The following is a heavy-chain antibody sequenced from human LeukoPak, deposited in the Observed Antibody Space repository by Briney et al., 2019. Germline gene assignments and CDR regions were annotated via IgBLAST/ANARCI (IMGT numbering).Heavy chain of an antibody. CDR3: AKPPPVSYVFFDS. J-gene: IGHJ4*02. CDR1: GFDFRKNN. CDR2: IRFDGSNE. D-gene: IGHD3-16*01. Sequence: GGSLRLSCVASGFDFRKNNMHWVRQAPGSGLEGVASIRFDGSNEFYADSVHGRFTISRDNSKNTLFLDVHTVRNEDAAVYYCAKPPPVSYVFFDSWGPGTMVIVSS. V-gene: IGHV3-30*02.